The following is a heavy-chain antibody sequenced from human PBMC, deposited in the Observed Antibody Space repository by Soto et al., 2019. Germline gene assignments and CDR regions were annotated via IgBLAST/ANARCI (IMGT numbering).Heavy chain of an antibody. CDR3: ARAYCSSTSCYVAFDI. CDR2: INPNSGGT. D-gene: IGHD2-2*01. CDR1: GYTFTGYY. J-gene: IGHJ3*02. Sequence: ASVKVSCQASGYTFTGYYMHWVRQAPGQGLEWMGWINPNSGGTNYAQKFQGWVTMTRDTSISTAYMKLSRLRSDDMAVYYCARAYCSSTSCYVAFDIWGQGTMVTVSS. V-gene: IGHV1-2*04.